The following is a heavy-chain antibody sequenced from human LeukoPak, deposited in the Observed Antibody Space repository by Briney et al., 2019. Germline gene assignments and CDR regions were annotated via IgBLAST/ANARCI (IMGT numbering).Heavy chain of an antibody. CDR3: AKDRYSSSSGYYFDY. D-gene: IGHD6-6*01. CDR2: TSGSGGST. CDR1: GFTFSNYA. Sequence: GGSLRLSCVASGFTFSNYAMSWVRQAPGKGLEWVSATSGSGGSTYYADSVKGRFTISRDNSKNTLYLQMNSLRAEDTAVYYCAKDRYSSSSGYYFDYWGQGTLVTVSS. V-gene: IGHV3-23*01. J-gene: IGHJ4*02.